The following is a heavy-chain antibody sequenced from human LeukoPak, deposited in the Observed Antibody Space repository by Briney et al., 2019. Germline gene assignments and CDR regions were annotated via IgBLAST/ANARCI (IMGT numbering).Heavy chain of an antibody. J-gene: IGHJ4*02. CDR3: ARVVGDYAEDYFDY. CDR2: IKQDGSEK. CDR1: GFTFSSYW. D-gene: IGHD4-17*01. V-gene: IGHV3-7*04. Sequence: GGSLRLSCAASGFTFSSYWMSWVRQAPGKGLEWVANIKQDGSEKKYVDSAKGRFTISRDNAKNSMYLQMNSLRAEDTAVYYCARVVGDYAEDYFDYWGQGTPVTVSS.